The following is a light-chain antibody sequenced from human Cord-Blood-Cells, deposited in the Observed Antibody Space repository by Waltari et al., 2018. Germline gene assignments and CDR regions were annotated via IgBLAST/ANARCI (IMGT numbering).Light chain of an antibody. V-gene: IGLV2-23*02. J-gene: IGLJ3*02. CDR1: SSDVGSYNL. CDR2: EVS. Sequence: SALTQPASVSGSPGQSTTTSCTGTSSDVGSYNLVSWYQQHPGKPPTLMIYEVSKRPSGVSNRFSGSKSGNTASLTISGLQAEDEADYYCCSYAGSSTVFGGGTKLTVL. CDR3: CSYAGSSTV.